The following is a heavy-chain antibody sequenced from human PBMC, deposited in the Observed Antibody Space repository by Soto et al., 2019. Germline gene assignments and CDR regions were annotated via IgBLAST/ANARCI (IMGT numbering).Heavy chain of an antibody. Sequence: GGSLRLSCAASGFTFSSYSMNWVPQAPGKGLEWVSSISSSSSYIYYADSVKGRFTISRDNAKNSLYLQMNSLRAEDTAVYYCARARPDGSGSYPVDYWGQGTLVTVSS. D-gene: IGHD3-10*01. CDR1: GFTFSSYS. CDR2: ISSSSSYI. J-gene: IGHJ4*02. V-gene: IGHV3-21*01. CDR3: ARARPDGSGSYPVDY.